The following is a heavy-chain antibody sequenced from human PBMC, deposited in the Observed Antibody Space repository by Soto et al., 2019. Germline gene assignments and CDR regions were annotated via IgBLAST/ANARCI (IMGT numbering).Heavy chain of an antibody. CDR1: GGSFSGYY. D-gene: IGHD1-7*01. J-gene: IGHJ5*02. CDR3: AREHRITGTTGSRLGWFDP. V-gene: IGHV4-34*01. Sequence: TSETLSLTCAVYGGSFSGYYWSWIRQPPGKGLEWIGEINHSGSTNYNPSLKSRVTISVDTSKNQFSLKLSSVTAADTAVYYCAREHRITGTTGSRLGWFDPWGQGTLVTVSS. CDR2: INHSGST.